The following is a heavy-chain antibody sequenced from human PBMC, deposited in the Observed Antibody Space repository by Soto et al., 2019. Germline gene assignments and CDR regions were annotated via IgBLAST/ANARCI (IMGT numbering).Heavy chain of an antibody. J-gene: IGHJ6*03. Sequence: QEQLVQSGAEVKKPGAPVKVSCKASGYTFSNYNINWVRQASGQGLEWMGWMNPDSGNTGYAEKFQGRVTTTRNSSISTAYMELSGLRSEDTAVYYCAREAASDPSFYYHYMDVWGKGTTVTVSS. D-gene: IGHD3-10*01. CDR2: MNPDSGNT. CDR3: AREAASDPSFYYHYMDV. CDR1: GYTFSNYN. V-gene: IGHV1-8*01.